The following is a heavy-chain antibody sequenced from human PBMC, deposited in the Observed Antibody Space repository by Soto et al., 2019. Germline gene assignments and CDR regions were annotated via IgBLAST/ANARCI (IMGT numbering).Heavy chain of an antibody. CDR3: AKGGPDAFCSGGRCYFDY. J-gene: IGHJ4*02. V-gene: IGHV3-9*01. Sequence: GGSLRLSCAASGFTFDDYAMHWVRRVPGKGLEWVSSISWNSNIIGYADSVEGRFTISRDNAKNSLYLQMNSLRPEDTAFYYCAKGGPDAFCSGGRCYFDYWGQGILVTVS. CDR2: ISWNSNII. CDR1: GFTFDDYA. D-gene: IGHD2-15*01.